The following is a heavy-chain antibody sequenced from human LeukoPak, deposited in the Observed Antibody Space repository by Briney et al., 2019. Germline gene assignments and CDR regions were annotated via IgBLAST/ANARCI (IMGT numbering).Heavy chain of an antibody. D-gene: IGHD3-10*01. CDR1: GFTFNDYG. CDR2: INWNGGST. J-gene: IGHJ4*02. Sequence: PGGSLRLSCAASGFTFNDYGMNWVRQAPGKGLEWVSGINWNGGSTGYADSVKGRFTISRDNAKNSLDLQMNSLRVEDTGIYYCVKVAKYYYGSETYYFFEHWGQGTPVTASS. CDR3: VKVAKYYYGSETYYFFEH. V-gene: IGHV3-20*04.